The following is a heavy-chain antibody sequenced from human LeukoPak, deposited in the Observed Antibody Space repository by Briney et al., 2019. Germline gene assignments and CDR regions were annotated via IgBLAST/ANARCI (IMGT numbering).Heavy chain of an antibody. CDR2: ISSSSSTI. J-gene: IGHJ4*02. Sequence: GGSLRLSSAASRFTSRSSNMNRVREAPGKGLEWVSYISSSSSTIYYADSGKGRFTISRDNVKNSLYLQMNSLRAEDTAVYYCAAEWELLNWGQGTLVTVSS. D-gene: IGHD1-26*01. CDR3: AAEWELLN. CDR1: RFTSRSSN. V-gene: IGHV3-48*01.